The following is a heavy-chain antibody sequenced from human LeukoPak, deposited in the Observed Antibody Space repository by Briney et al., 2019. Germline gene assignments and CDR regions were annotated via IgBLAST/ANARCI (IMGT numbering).Heavy chain of an antibody. Sequence: GGSLRLSCAASGFTFDDYGMRWLRQAPGKGLEWVSGINWNGGSTGYADSVKGRFTISRDNAKNSLYLQMNSLRAEDTALYYCARSSDIVVVPAAITGPFDYWGQGTLVTVSS. CDR2: INWNGGST. J-gene: IGHJ4*02. D-gene: IGHD2-2*02. V-gene: IGHV3-20*04. CDR3: ARSSDIVVVPAAITGPFDY. CDR1: GFTFDDYG.